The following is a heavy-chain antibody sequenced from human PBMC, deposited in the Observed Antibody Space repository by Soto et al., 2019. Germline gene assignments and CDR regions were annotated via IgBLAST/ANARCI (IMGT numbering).Heavy chain of an antibody. CDR3: ARGGRMYFYDATDAFDI. V-gene: IGHV3-66*01. CDR1: GFTVSSNY. J-gene: IGHJ3*02. D-gene: IGHD3-22*01. Sequence: EVQLVESGGGLVQPGGSLRLSCAASGFTVSSNYMSWVRQAPGKGLEWVSVIYSGGSTSYADSVRCRFTISRDNSKNTLYLQMNSLRAEDTAVYYCARGGRMYFYDATDAFDIWGQGTMVTVSS. CDR2: IYSGGST.